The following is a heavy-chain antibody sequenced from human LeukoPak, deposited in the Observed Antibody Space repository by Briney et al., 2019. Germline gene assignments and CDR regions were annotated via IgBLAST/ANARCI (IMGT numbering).Heavy chain of an antibody. D-gene: IGHD2-21*02. Sequence: ASLKVSCKASRYTFTGYYMHWVRQAPGQGLEWMGWINPNTGGTNYAQKFQDRVTMTRDTSISTAYMELSRLRSDDTAVYYCARDFMTARPNAYNYHYMDVWGKGTTVTISS. J-gene: IGHJ6*03. CDR3: ARDFMTARPNAYNYHYMDV. CDR1: RYTFTGYY. CDR2: INPNTGGT. V-gene: IGHV1-2*02.